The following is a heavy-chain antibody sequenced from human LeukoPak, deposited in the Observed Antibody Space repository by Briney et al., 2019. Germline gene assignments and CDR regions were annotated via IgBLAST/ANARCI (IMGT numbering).Heavy chain of an antibody. Sequence: GGSLRLSCAASGFTFSSYEMNWVRQAPGKGLEWVSYISSSGSTIYYADSVKGRFTISRDNAKSSLYLQMNSLRAEDTAVYYCAREAAYYYGSGILYWGQGTLVAVSS. CDR3: AREAAYYYGSGILY. CDR2: ISSSGSTI. CDR1: GFTFSSYE. V-gene: IGHV3-48*03. D-gene: IGHD3-10*01. J-gene: IGHJ4*02.